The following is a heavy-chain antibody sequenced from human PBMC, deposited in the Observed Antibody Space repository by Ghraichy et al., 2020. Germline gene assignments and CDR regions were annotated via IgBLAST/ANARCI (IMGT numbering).Heavy chain of an antibody. J-gene: IGHJ4*02. V-gene: IGHV3-72*01. D-gene: IGHD3-3*01. CDR2: IRNKARSYTT. Sequence: LSLTCAASGFTFSDYYMDWVRQAPGKGLEWVARIRNKARSYTTGYAASVTGRFTISRDDSKNSVYLQMNSLKTEDTAMYYCATDISFGRPGNYWGQGTLVTVSS. CDR1: GFTFSDYY. CDR3: ATDISFGRPGNY.